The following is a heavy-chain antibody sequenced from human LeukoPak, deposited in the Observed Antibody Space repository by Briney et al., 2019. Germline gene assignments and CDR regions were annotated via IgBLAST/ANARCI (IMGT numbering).Heavy chain of an antibody. D-gene: IGHD5-18*01. Sequence: SETLSLTCTISGASIDSYYWSWIRQPPGKGLEWIGYIYYSGTTNYNPSLKRRVTISVDTSKNQFSLKLSSVTAADTAVYYCANDLGWIQLNLGRGQGTLVTVSS. CDR1: GASIDSYY. CDR2: IYYSGTT. CDR3: ANDLGWIQLNLG. V-gene: IGHV4-59*01. J-gene: IGHJ1*01.